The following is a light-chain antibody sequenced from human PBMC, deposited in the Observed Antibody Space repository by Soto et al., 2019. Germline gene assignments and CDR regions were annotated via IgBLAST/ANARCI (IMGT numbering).Light chain of an antibody. CDR2: GAS. J-gene: IGKJ1*01. V-gene: IGKV3-15*01. CDR1: QTVSSN. Sequence: EIVMTQSPGTLSVSPGERATLSCRASQTVSSNLAWYQQVPGQAPRLVIYGASTRATGIPARFSGSGSGTEFTLTISSLQSEDFAVYYCQQYNNWPRTFGQGTQVEIK. CDR3: QQYNNWPRT.